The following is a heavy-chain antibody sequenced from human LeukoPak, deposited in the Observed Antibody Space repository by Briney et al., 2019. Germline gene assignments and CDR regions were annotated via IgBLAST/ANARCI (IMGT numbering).Heavy chain of an antibody. CDR2: INPNSGGT. J-gene: IGHJ6*02. CDR1: GYTFTGYY. Sequence: ASVKVSCKASGYTFTGYYMHWVRQAPGQGLEWMGWINPNSGGTNYAQKFQGRATMTRDTSISTAYMELSRLRSDDTAVYYCAADQLLSYYYGMDVWGQGTTVTVSS. D-gene: IGHD2-2*01. V-gene: IGHV1-2*02. CDR3: AADQLLSYYYGMDV.